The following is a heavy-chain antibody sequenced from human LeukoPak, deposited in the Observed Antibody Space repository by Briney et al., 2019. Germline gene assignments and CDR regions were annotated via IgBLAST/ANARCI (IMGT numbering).Heavy chain of an antibody. V-gene: IGHV4-30-4*08. CDR2: IYYSGST. Sequence: PSQTLSLTCTVSGGSISSGDYYWSWIRQPPGKGLEWIGYIYYSGSTYYNPSLKSRVTISVDTSKNQFSLKLSSVTAADTAVYYCASPRARGGSYPFDYWGQGTLVTVPS. CDR3: ASPRARGGSYPFDY. CDR1: GGSISSGDYY. D-gene: IGHD1-26*01. J-gene: IGHJ4*02.